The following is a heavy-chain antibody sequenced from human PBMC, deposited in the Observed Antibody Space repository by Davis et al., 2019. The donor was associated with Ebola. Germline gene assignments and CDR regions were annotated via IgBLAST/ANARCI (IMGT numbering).Heavy chain of an antibody. CDR2: ISGSGGST. J-gene: IGHJ4*02. CDR3: AKSLVPAVTPFDY. CDR1: GFTFSSYA. D-gene: IGHD2-2*01. Sequence: GESLKISCAASGFTFSSYAMSWVRQAPGKGLEWVSAISGSGGSTYYADSVKGRFTISRDNSKNTLYLQMNSLRAEDTAVYYCAKSLVPAVTPFDYWGQGTLVTVSS. V-gene: IGHV3-23*01.